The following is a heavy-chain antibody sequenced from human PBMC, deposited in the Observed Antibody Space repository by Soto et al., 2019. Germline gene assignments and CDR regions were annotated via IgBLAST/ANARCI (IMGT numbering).Heavy chain of an antibody. CDR1: GGSISNYY. Sequence: PSETLSLTCTVSGGSISNYYWNWIRQSPGKGLEWIGYIYYSGSTNYNPSLKSRVTISVDTSKNQFSLKLSSVTAADTAVYYCARGGRQRYFDPQYYGDYWGQGTLVTVSS. CDR3: ARGGRQRYFDPQYYGDY. V-gene: IGHV4-59*01. J-gene: IGHJ4*02. CDR2: IYYSGST. D-gene: IGHD3-9*01.